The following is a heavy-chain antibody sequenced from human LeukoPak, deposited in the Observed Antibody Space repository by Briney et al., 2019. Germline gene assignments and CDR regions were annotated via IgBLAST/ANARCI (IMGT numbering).Heavy chain of an antibody. Sequence: PSETLSLTCAVSGGSVSSGSYFWTWIRQPPGKGLEWIGYIYYSGSTNYNPSLKSRVTISVDTSKNQFSLKLSSVTAADTAVYYCASLSSSWYYDYWGQGTLVTVSS. CDR2: IYYSGST. J-gene: IGHJ4*02. CDR1: GGSVSSGSYF. V-gene: IGHV4-61*01. D-gene: IGHD6-13*01. CDR3: ASLSSSWYYDY.